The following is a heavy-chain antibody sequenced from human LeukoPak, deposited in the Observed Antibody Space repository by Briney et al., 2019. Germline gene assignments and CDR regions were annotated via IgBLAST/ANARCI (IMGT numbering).Heavy chain of an antibody. J-gene: IGHJ5*02. CDR2: ISAYNGNT. CDR3: ARRYSSGWYNRESGWFDP. Sequence: ASVKVSCKASGYTFTSYGISWVRQAPGQGLEWMGWISAYNGNTNYAQKLQGRVTMTTDTSTSTAYMELRSLRSDNTAVYYCARRYSSGWYNRESGWFDPWGQGTLVTVSS. D-gene: IGHD6-19*01. CDR1: GYTFTSYG. V-gene: IGHV1-18*01.